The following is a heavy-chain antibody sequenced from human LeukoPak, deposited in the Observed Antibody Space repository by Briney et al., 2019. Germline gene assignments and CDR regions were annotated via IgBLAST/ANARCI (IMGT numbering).Heavy chain of an antibody. CDR2: INHSGST. J-gene: IGHJ4*02. D-gene: IGHD3-10*01. V-gene: IGHV4-34*01. Sequence: SETLSLTCAVYGGSFSGYYWSWIRQPPGKGLEWIGEINHSGSTNYNPSLKSRVTISVDTSKNQFSLKLSSVTAADTAVYYCARDPSGSGSVFDYWGQGTLVTVSS. CDR1: GGSFSGYY. CDR3: ARDPSGSGSVFDY.